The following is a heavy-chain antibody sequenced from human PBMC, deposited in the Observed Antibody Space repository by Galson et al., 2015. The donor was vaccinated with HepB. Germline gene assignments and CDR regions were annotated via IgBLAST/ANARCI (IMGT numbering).Heavy chain of an antibody. CDR1: GYTLTELS. V-gene: IGHV1-24*01. J-gene: IGHJ3*02. Sequence: SCKVSGYTLTELSMHWARQGPGKGLEWMGGYDPENGEMVYAQKFQGRLSLTEDTSTDTAYMQLSSLRSEDTAVYYCTASDLDDAFDIWGQGAMVTVSS. CDR2: YDPENGEM. CDR3: TASDLDDAFDI.